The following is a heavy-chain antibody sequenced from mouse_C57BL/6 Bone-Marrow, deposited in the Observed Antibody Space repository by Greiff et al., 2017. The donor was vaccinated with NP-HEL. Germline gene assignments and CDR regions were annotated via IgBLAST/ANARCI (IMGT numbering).Heavy chain of an antibody. CDR2: IHPNSGST. J-gene: IGHJ2*01. Sequence: QVQLQQPGAELVKPGASVKLSCKASGYTFTSYWMHWVKQRPGQGLEWIGMIHPNSGSTNYNEKFKSKATLTVDKSSSTAYMQLSSLTSEDSAVYYCAEFMVTTEAYFDYWGQGTTLTVSS. CDR3: AEFMVTTEAYFDY. V-gene: IGHV1-64*01. CDR1: GYTFTSYW. D-gene: IGHD2-2*01.